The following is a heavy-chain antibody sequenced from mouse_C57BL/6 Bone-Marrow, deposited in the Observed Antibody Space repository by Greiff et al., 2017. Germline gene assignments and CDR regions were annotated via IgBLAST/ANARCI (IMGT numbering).Heavy chain of an antibody. CDR2: IDPENGDT. D-gene: IGHD2-2*01. V-gene: IGHV14-4*01. Sequence: EVKLQQSGAELVRPGASVKLSCTASGFNIKDDYMHWVKQRPEQGLEWIGWIDPENGDTEYASKFQGKATITADTSSNTAYLQLSSRTSEDTAVYYCTYGYDWFAYWGQGTLVTVSA. CDR1: GFNIKDDY. J-gene: IGHJ3*01. CDR3: TYGYDWFAY.